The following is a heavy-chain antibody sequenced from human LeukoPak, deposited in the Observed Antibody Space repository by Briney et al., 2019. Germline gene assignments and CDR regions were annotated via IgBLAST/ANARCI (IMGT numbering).Heavy chain of an antibody. Sequence: SETLSLTCTVSGGSISSYYWSWIRRPAGKGLEWVGRIYTSGSTNYNPSLKRRVTMSVDTSKNQFSLKLSSVTAADTAVYYCARMGEQWLNFDYWGQGTLVTVSS. CDR2: IYTSGST. CDR1: GGSISSYY. D-gene: IGHD6-19*01. J-gene: IGHJ4*02. V-gene: IGHV4-4*07. CDR3: ARMGEQWLNFDY.